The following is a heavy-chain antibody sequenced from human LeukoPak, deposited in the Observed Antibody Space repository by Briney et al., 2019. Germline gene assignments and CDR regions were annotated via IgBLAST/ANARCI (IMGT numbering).Heavy chain of an antibody. V-gene: IGHV3-48*01. D-gene: IGHD2/OR15-2a*01. CDR3: ARDSNYGMDV. Sequence: GGSLRLTCAASGFTFSSYGMNWVRQAPGKGLEWISYISGGSSTIYYADSVKGRFTISRDNAKNSLCLQMNSLRAEDTAVYYCARDSNYGMDVWGQGTTVTVSS. J-gene: IGHJ6*02. CDR1: GFTFSSYG. CDR2: ISGGSSTI.